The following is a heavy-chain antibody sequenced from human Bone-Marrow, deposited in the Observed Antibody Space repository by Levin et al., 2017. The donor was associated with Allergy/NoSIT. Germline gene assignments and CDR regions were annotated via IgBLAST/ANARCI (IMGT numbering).Heavy chain of an antibody. V-gene: IGHV1-8*01. Sequence: PQASVKVSCKASGYTFTTHDINWVRQAPGQGLEWMGWMNPKSGNTGYAQKFQGRVIMSRDTSISTAYMELSSLTSQDTAVFYCARGGGWSEDPFDIWGQGTMVTVSS. J-gene: IGHJ3*02. CDR1: GYTFTTHD. D-gene: IGHD2-15*01. CDR2: MNPKSGNT. CDR3: ARGGGWSEDPFDI.